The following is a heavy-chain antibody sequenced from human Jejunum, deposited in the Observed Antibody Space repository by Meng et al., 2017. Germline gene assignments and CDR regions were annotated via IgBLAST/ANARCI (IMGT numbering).Heavy chain of an antibody. CDR1: GGSFSGYY. CDR3: AIGGPGPRLLN. Sequence: QVQLQQWGAGLLKPSETLSLTCAGYGGSFSGYYWTWIRQPPGKGLEWIGEINHNGSPYYNPSLNNRVTMSVDTSKNQLSLKLSSVTAADTAVYYCAIGGPGPRLLNWGQGTLVTVSS. D-gene: IGHD1-14*01. CDR2: INHNGSP. J-gene: IGHJ4*02. V-gene: IGHV4-34*01.